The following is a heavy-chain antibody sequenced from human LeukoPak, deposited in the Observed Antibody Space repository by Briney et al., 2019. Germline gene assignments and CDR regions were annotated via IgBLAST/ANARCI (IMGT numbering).Heavy chain of an antibody. CDR2: INAGNGNT. CDR3: ARDSRLRGVDY. D-gene: IGHD3-10*01. CDR1: GYTFTSYA. V-gene: IGHV1-3*01. J-gene: IGHJ4*02. Sequence: RASVKVSCKASGYTFTSYAMHWVRQAPGQRLEWMGWINAGNGNTKYSQKFQGRVTITRDTSASTAYMELSSLRSEDTAVYYCARDSRLRGVDYWGQGTLVTVSS.